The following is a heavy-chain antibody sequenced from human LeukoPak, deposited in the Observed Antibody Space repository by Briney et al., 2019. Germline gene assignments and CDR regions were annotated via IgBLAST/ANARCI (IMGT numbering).Heavy chain of an antibody. CDR1: GFTLVRYS. CDR3: ARNAHTSGWYLSY. V-gene: IGHV3-21*04. Sequence: GGSLRLSCAASGFTLVRYSMEWVRQAPGKGLEWVSSISSSSSYIYYADSVKGRFTISRDNAKNSLYLQMNSLRAEGTAVYYCARNAHTSGWYLSYWGQGTLVTVSS. CDR2: ISSSSSYI. J-gene: IGHJ4*02. D-gene: IGHD6-19*01.